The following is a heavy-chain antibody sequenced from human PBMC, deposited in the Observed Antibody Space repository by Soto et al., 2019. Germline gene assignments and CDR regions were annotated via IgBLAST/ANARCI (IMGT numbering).Heavy chain of an antibody. V-gene: IGHV4-59*01. CDR2: ISYSAIT. Sequence: SETLSLTRAVSGGSISSYYWSLIRHPPGKGLEWVGVISYSAITNYNPSLQSRVTISVDTSKNQVSLKLTSVTAADTAVYYCARSLYSGSYTNWFDPWGQGTLVTVYS. J-gene: IGHJ5*02. D-gene: IGHD1-26*01. CDR1: GGSISSYY. CDR3: ARSLYSGSYTNWFDP.